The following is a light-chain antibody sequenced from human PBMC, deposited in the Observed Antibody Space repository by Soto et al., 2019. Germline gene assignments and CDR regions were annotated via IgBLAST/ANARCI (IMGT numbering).Light chain of an antibody. CDR2: EGS. V-gene: IGLV2-23*01. CDR3: CSYAGSSTRVV. CDR1: SSDVGSYNL. J-gene: IGLJ2*01. Sequence: QSALTQPASVSGSPGQSITISCTGTSSDVGSYNLVSWYQQHPGKAPKLMIYEGSKRPSGVSNRFSGSKSGNTASQTISGLQAEDEADYYCCSYAGSSTRVVFGGGTKLTVL.